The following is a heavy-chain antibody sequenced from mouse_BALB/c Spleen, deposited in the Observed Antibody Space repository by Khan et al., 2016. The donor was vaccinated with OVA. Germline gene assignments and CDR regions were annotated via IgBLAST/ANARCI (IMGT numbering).Heavy chain of an antibody. V-gene: IGHV5-6-5*01. CDR3: ARDYWFAY. J-gene: IGHJ3*01. Sequence: EVMLVESGGGLVKPGGSLKLSCAASGFTFSNYGVSWVRQTPEKRLEWVASISSGDTTYYPDSVKGRFTISRDNARNILYLQMSILRSEDTAMYYCARDYWFAYWGQGTLVTVSA. CDR1: GFTFSNYG. CDR2: ISSGDTT.